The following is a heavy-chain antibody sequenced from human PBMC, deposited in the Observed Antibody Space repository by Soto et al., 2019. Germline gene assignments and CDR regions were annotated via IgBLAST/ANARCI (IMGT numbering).Heavy chain of an antibody. CDR2: IIPIFGTA. D-gene: IGHD2-2*01. Sequence: ASVKVSCKASGGTFSSYAISWVRQAPGQGLEWMGGIIPIFGTANYAQKFQGRVTITADESTSTAYMELSSLRSEDTAVYYCAPALGYCSSTSCGNCFDPWGQGTLVTVSS. CDR1: GGTFSSYA. CDR3: APALGYCSSTSCGNCFDP. V-gene: IGHV1-69*13. J-gene: IGHJ5*02.